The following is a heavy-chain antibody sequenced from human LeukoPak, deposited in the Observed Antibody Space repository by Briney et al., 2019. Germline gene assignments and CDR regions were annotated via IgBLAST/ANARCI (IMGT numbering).Heavy chain of an antibody. V-gene: IGHV4-39*07. J-gene: IGHJ6*03. CDR2: IYYSGST. CDR3: ARRGGALGHMDV. D-gene: IGHD3-10*01. Sequence: PSETLSLTCTVSGGSISSSSYYWGWVRQPPGKGLEWIGGIYYSGSTYYNPSLKSRVTISVDTSKNQFSLKLSSVTAADTAVYYWARRGGALGHMDVWGKGTTVTVSS. CDR1: GGSISSSSYY.